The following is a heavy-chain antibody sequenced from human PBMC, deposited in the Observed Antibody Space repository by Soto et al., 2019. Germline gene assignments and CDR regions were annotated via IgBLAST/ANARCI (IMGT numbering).Heavy chain of an antibody. D-gene: IGHD2-15*01. CDR2: INHSGST. J-gene: IGHJ4*02. CDR3: ARVQGYCSGGSCYLGTFDY. Sequence: SETLSLTCAVYGGSFSGYYWSWIRQPPGKGLEWIGEINHSGSTNYNPSLKSRVTISVDTSKNQFSLKLSSVTAADTAVYYCARVQGYCSGGSCYLGTFDYWGQGTLVTVSS. V-gene: IGHV4-34*01. CDR1: GGSFSGYY.